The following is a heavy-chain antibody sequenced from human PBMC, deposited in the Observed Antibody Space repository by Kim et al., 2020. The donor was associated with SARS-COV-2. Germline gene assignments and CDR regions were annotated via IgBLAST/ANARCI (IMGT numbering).Heavy chain of an antibody. CDR1: GFTFSDYY. V-gene: IGHV3-11*05. J-gene: IGHJ4*02. CDR2: ISTNSGTYT. CDR3: AREFYSNPDY. D-gene: IGHD4-4*01. Sequence: GGSLRLSCVASGFTFSDYYMSWIRQAPGKGLDWVSFISTNSGTYTKYADSVKGRFTISRDNAKNSLYLQMNSLRAEDTAVYYCAREFYSNPDYWGQGTLVTVSS.